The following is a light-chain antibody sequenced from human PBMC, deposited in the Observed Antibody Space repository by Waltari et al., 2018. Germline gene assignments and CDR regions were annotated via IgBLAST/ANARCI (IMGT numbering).Light chain of an antibody. CDR3: QQYNSIPWT. CDR2: KAS. J-gene: IGKJ1*01. V-gene: IGKV1-5*03. CDR1: PSINSW. Sequence: DIQMTQSPSTLSASVGDRVIITCRASPSINSWLAWYQQKAGAAPKLLIYKASTLESGVASRFSGGGSGTEFTLTISSLQPDDFATYFCQQYNSIPWTFGQGTKVEIK.